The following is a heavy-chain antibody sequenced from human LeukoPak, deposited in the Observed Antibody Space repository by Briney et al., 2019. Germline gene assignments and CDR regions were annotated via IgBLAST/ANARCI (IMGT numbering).Heavy chain of an antibody. D-gene: IGHD6-6*01. V-gene: IGHV3-11*04. J-gene: IGHJ4*02. CDR2: ISSSGSTI. Sequence: PGGSLRLSCAASGFTFSDYYMSWIRQAPGKGLEWVSYISSSGSTIYYADSVKGRFTISRDNAKNSLYLQMNSLRLEDTALYYCASDYSSSSWFDYWGQGTLVTVSS. CDR1: GFTFSDYY. CDR3: ASDYSSSSWFDY.